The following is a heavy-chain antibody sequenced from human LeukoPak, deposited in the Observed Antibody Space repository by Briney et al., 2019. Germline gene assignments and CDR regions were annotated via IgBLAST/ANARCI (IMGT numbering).Heavy chain of an antibody. V-gene: IGHV6-1*01. J-gene: IGHJ4*02. CDR2: TYSRSKLYD. Sequence: SQTLSLTCAISGDSVSSNSAAWNWIRQSPSRGLEWLGWTYSRSKLYDDYAVSVKSRITINPDTSKNQFSLQLNSVTPEDTAVYYCARGTSSGWYYSFDYWGQGTLVTVSS. D-gene: IGHD6-19*01. CDR3: ARGTSSGWYYSFDY. CDR1: GDSVSSNSAA.